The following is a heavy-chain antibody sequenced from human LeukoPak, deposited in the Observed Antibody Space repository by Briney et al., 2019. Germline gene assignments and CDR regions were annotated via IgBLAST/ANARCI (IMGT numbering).Heavy chain of an antibody. CDR2: MYYSGST. D-gene: IGHD2-15*01. J-gene: IGHJ6*02. Sequence: SQTLSLTCTVSGGSISSGGYYWSWIRQHPGKGLEWIGYMYYSGSTYYNPSLKSRVTISVDTSKNQFSLKLSSVTAADTAVYYCARDPGGFYGMDVWGQGTTVTVSS. V-gene: IGHV4-31*03. CDR1: GGSISSGGYY. CDR3: ARDPGGFYGMDV.